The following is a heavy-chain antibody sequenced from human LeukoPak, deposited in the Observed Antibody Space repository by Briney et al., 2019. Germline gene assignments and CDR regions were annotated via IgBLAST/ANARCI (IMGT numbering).Heavy chain of an antibody. Sequence: GGSLRLSCAASGFTFSSYGMNWVRQAPGKGLEWVAFIRYDGSNKYYADSVKGRFTISRDNAKNSLYLQMNSLRAEDTAVYYCARAGSGTEGGFDYWGQGTLVTVSS. D-gene: IGHD3-10*01. CDR2: IRYDGSNK. CDR3: ARAGSGTEGGFDY. J-gene: IGHJ4*02. CDR1: GFTFSSYG. V-gene: IGHV3-30*02.